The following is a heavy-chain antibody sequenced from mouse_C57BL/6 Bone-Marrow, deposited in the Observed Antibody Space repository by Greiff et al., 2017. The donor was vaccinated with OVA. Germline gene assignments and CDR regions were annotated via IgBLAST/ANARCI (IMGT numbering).Heavy chain of an antibody. Sequence: VKLVESGAELAKPGASVTLSCKASGYTFTSYWMHWVKQRPGQGLEWIGYINPSSGYPQYNQKFKDKATLTADKSSSTAYMQLSSLTYEDSAVYYCARLSITTVGYFYVWGTGTTVTVSS. D-gene: IGHD1-1*01. CDR2: INPSSGYP. J-gene: IGHJ1*03. CDR1: GYTFTSYW. V-gene: IGHV1-7*01. CDR3: ARLSITTVGYFYV.